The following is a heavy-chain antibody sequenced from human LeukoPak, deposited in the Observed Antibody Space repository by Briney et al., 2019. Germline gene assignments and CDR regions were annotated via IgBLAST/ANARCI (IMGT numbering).Heavy chain of an antibody. Sequence: VSVQVSCKASGYTFTGYYMHWVRQAPGQGLKWMGWINPNSGGTNYAQKFQGRVTMTRDTSISTAYMELSRLRSDDTAVYYCARVPFRTFDYWGQGTLVTVSS. D-gene: IGHD2/OR15-2a*01. CDR2: INPNSGGT. V-gene: IGHV1-2*02. J-gene: IGHJ4*02. CDR3: ARVPFRTFDY. CDR1: GYTFTGYY.